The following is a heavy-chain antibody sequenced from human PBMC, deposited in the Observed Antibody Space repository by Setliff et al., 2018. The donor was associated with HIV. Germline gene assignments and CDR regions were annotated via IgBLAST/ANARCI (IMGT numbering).Heavy chain of an antibody. V-gene: IGHV1-2*02. CDR2: INPNSGGT. J-gene: IGHJ4*02. CDR3: ARDYYDSSGYIFFPGLPDY. D-gene: IGHD3-22*01. CDR1: GGTFSSYA. Sequence: ASVKVSCKASGGTFSSYAISWVRQDPGQGLEWMGWINPNSGGTTYAQKFQGRVTMTRDTSISTAYMELSRLRSDDTAVYYCARDYYDSSGYIFFPGLPDYWGQGTLVTVSS.